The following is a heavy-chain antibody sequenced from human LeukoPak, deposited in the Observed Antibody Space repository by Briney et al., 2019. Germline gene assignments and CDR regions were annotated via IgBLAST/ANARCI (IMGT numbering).Heavy chain of an antibody. CDR2: IYHSGRT. CDR3: ARAYTAMANFDY. V-gene: IGHV4-38-2*02. D-gene: IGHD5-18*01. Sequence: PSETLSLTCTVSGYSISSGYYWGWIRQPPGKGLEWIGSIYHSGRTYYNPSLKSRVTISVDTSKNQFSLKLSSVTAADTAVYYCARAYTAMANFDYWGQGTLVTVSS. J-gene: IGHJ4*02. CDR1: GYSISSGYY.